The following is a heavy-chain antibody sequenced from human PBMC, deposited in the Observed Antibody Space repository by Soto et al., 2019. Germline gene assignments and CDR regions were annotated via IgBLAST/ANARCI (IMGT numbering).Heavy chain of an antibody. CDR3: ARKAWTRLDY. CDR2: VFHSGSV. J-gene: IGHJ4*02. D-gene: IGHD1-1*01. Sequence: PSYARSLICDVSGGSLSTPGWWTLVHLTPGKGLEWIGEVFHSGSVNYNPALQSRVTMSVDNSTNQFSLRLTSVTAADTAVSYRARKAWTRLDYWGQGALVTFYS. CDR1: GGSLSTPGW. V-gene: IGHV4-4*02.